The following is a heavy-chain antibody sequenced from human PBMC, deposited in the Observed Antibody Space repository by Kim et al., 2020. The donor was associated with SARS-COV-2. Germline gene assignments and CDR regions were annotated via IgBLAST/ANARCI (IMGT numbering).Heavy chain of an antibody. D-gene: IGHD3-16*01. CDR3: AREGFGNWGAQYYYYYYGMDV. CDR1: GYTFTSYA. J-gene: IGHJ6*02. Sequence: ASVKVSCKASGYTFTSYAMHWVRQAPGQRLEWMGWINAGNGNTKYSQKFQGRVTITRDTSASTAYMELSSLRSEDTAVYYCAREGFGNWGAQYYYYYYGMDVWGQGTTVTVSS. V-gene: IGHV1-3*01. CDR2: INAGNGNT.